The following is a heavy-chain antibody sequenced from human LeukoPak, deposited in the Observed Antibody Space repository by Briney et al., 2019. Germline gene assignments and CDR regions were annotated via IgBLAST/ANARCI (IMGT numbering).Heavy chain of an antibody. V-gene: IGHV3-21*04. D-gene: IGHD6-19*01. CDR1: GFTFSSYS. J-gene: IGHJ4*02. CDR3: APDLRGSAWSLDY. Sequence: GGSLRLSCAASGFTFSSYSMNWVRQAPGKGLEWVSSISSSSSYIYYADSVKGRFTISRDNAKNSLYLQMNSLRAEDTAVYYCAPDLRGSAWSLDYWGQGTLVTVSS. CDR2: ISSSSSYI.